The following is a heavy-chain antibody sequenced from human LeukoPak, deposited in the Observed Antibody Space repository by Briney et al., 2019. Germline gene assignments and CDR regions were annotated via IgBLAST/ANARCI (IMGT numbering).Heavy chain of an antibody. D-gene: IGHD3-9*01. Sequence: ASVKVSCKASGYTFTSYGIRWVRQAPGQGLEWMGWISAYNGNTNYAQKLQGRVTITTDESTSTAYMELSSLRSEDTAVYYCARDLGVGHGYDILTELRYWGQGTLVTVSS. V-gene: IGHV1-18*01. CDR1: GYTFTSYG. CDR2: ISAYNGNT. J-gene: IGHJ4*02. CDR3: ARDLGVGHGYDILTELRY.